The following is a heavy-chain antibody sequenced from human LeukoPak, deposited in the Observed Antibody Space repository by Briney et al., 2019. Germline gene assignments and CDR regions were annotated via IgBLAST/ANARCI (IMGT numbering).Heavy chain of an antibody. V-gene: IGHV3-30*02. D-gene: IGHD6-19*01. J-gene: IGHJ6*03. CDR3: AKDQSVAGTPYYYYYYMDV. CDR2: IRYDGSNK. CDR1: GFTFSSYG. Sequence: PGGSLRLSCAASGFTFSSYGMHWVRQAPGKGLEWVAFIRYDGSNKYYADSVKGRLTISRDNSKNTLYLQMNSLRAEDTAVYYCAKDQSVAGTPYYYYYYMDVWGKGTTVTISS.